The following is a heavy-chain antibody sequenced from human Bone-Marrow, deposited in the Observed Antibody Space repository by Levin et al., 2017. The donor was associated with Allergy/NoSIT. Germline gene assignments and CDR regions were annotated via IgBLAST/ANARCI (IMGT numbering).Heavy chain of an antibody. CDR2: ISWDSGRM. D-gene: IGHD6-13*01. CDR1: GFTFDDYG. CDR3: AKEIASAASRGQYYYYGMDA. V-gene: IGHV3-9*01. J-gene: IGHJ6*02. Sequence: SLKISCAASGFTFDDYGMSWVRQVPGKGLEWVSGISWDSGRMGYADSVKGRFTISRDNVKNSLYLQMNSLRPEDSALYHCAKEIASAASRGQYYYYGMDAWGQGTTVTVSS.